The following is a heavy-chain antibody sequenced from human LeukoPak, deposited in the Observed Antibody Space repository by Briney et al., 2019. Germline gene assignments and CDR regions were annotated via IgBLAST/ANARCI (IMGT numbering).Heavy chain of an antibody. CDR1: GYNFPGYW. Sequence: GASLKISCKGSGYNFPGYWIGWARQKPGKGLEWMGVIYPGDSDIRYSPLFQGQVIISADKSIRTAYLQWNNLKASDTAMYYCARPPDGYCSGAGCSFEYWGQGTLLTVSS. J-gene: IGHJ4*02. CDR3: ARPPDGYCSGAGCSFEY. D-gene: IGHD2-15*01. V-gene: IGHV5-51*01. CDR2: IYPGDSDI.